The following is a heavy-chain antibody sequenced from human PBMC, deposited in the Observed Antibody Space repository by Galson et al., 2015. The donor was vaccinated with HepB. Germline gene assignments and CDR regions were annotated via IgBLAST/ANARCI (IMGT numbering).Heavy chain of an antibody. D-gene: IGHD3-22*01. Sequence: SVKVSCKVSGYTLTELSMHWVRQAPGKGLEWMGGFDPEDGETIYAQKFQGRVTMTEDTSTDTAYMELSSLRSEDTAVYYCAADVAYYYDSRGGAGWGYWGQGTLVTVSS. J-gene: IGHJ4*02. CDR3: AADVAYYYDSRGGAGWGY. CDR2: FDPEDGET. V-gene: IGHV1-24*01. CDR1: GYTLTELS.